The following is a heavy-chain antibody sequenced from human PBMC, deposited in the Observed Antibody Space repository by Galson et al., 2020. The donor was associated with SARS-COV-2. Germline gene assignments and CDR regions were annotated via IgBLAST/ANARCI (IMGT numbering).Heavy chain of an antibody. CDR2: MNPNSGNT. Sequence: ASVKVSCKASGYTFTSYDINWVRQATGQGLEWMGWMNPNSGNTGYAQKFQGRVTMNRNTPISTAYMELSSLRSEDTAVYYCARDYAGYCSGGSCYSDAFDIWGQGTMVTVSS. V-gene: IGHV1-8*01. D-gene: IGHD2-15*01. J-gene: IGHJ3*02. CDR3: ARDYAGYCSGGSCYSDAFDI. CDR1: GYTFTSYD.